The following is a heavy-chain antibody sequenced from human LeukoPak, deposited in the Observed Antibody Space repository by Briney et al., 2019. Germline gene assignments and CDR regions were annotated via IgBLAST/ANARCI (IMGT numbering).Heavy chain of an antibody. J-gene: IGHJ3*02. CDR3: AKVKATGGGAFDI. D-gene: IGHD1-14*01. CDR1: GLTFSSYS. CDR2: ISSSGTSI. V-gene: IGHV3-21*01. Sequence: GGSLRLSCAASGLTFSSYSMTWVRQAPGKGLEWVSSISSSGTSIYYADSVRGRFTISRDNAKDSLYLQMNSLRAEDTAVYYCAKVKATGGGAFDIWGQGATVTVSS.